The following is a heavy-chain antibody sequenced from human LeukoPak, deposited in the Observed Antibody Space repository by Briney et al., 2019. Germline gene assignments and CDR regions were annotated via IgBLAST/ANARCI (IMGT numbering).Heavy chain of an antibody. CDR3: ARGSKQLAYYYGMDV. J-gene: IGHJ6*02. Sequence: SVKVSCKASGGTFSSYAISWVRQAPGQGLEWMGRIIPILGIANYAQKFQGRVTITADNSTSTAYMELSSLRSEDTAVYYCARGSKQLAYYYGMDVWGQGTTVTVSS. V-gene: IGHV1-69*04. D-gene: IGHD6-13*01. CDR2: IIPILGIA. CDR1: GGTFSSYA.